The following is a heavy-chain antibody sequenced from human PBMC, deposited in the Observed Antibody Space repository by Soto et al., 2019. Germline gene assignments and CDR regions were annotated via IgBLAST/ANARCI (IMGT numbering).Heavy chain of an antibody. D-gene: IGHD5-12*01. CDR3: ARGRDGYNLASY. CDR2: IYYSGST. CDR1: GGSVSSGGYY. V-gene: IGHV4-31*03. Sequence: SETLSLTCYVSGGSVSSGGYYWSWIRQHPGKGLEWIGYIYYSGSTYYNPSLKSRVTISVDTSKNQFSLKLSSVTAADTAVYYCARGRDGYNLASYWGQGTLVTVSS. J-gene: IGHJ4*02.